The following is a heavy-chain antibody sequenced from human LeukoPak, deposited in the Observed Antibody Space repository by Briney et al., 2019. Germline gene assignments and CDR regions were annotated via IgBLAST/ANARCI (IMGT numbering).Heavy chain of an antibody. CDR2: IDGSGGDT. CDR3: AKDRPTVYSSSWLHFLDS. V-gene: IGHV3-23*01. J-gene: IGHJ4*02. CDR1: GFTFGTYA. D-gene: IGHD6-13*01. Sequence: GGSLRLSCAASGFTFGTYAMSWVRQAPGKGLEWVSAIDGSGGDTYYVDSVKGRFTISRDNSKNTLYLQMSSMRADDTAVYYCAKDRPTVYSSSWLHFLDSWGQGTLVTVSS.